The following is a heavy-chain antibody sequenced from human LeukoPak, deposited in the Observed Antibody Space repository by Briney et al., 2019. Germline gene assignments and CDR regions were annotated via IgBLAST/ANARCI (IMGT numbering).Heavy chain of an antibody. CDR3: ARDGNEGYSVASNFDY. J-gene: IGHJ4*02. D-gene: IGHD5-18*01. Sequence: GGSLRLSCAASGFTFSSHSMNWVRQAPGKGLEWVSAISSSSSYIYYADSVKGRFTISRDNAKNPLYLQMNSLRAEDTAVYYCARDGNEGYSVASNFDYWGQGTLVTVSS. V-gene: IGHV3-21*01. CDR2: ISSSSSYI. CDR1: GFTFSSHS.